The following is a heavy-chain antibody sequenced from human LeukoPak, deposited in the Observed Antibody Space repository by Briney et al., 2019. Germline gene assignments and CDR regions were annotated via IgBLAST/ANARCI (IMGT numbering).Heavy chain of an antibody. CDR3: ARAMARQKSFDY. CDR2: IYYSGST. J-gene: IGHJ4*02. CDR1: GGSISSYY. V-gene: IGHV4-59*01. D-gene: IGHD3-10*01. Sequence: SETLSPTCTVSGGSISSYYWSWIRQPPGKGLEWIGYIYYSGSTNYNPSLKSRVTISVDTSKNQFSLKLSSVTAADTAVYYCARAMARQKSFDYWGQGTLVTVSS.